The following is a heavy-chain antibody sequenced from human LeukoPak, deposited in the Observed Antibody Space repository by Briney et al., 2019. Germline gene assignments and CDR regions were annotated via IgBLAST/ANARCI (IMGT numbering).Heavy chain of an antibody. D-gene: IGHD2-15*01. CDR2: ISGSGTNT. CDR1: GFTFSNYP. J-gene: IGHJ4*02. CDR3: AKGCCIDGSCSYFCDY. V-gene: IGHV3-23*01. Sequence: GGSLRLSCAASGFTFSNYPMSWARQAPGKGLEWVSAISGSGTNTYYADSVKGRFTISRDNSKNTVYLQMNSLRAEDTAVYYCAKGCCIDGSCSYFCDYWGQGTLVTVSS.